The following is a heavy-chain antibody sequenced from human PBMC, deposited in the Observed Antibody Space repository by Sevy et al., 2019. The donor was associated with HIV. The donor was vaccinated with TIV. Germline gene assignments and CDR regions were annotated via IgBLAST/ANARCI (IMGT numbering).Heavy chain of an antibody. J-gene: IGHJ6*02. CDR3: ARLTTMPTSDLYGMDV. V-gene: IGHV1-2*02. Sequence: ASVKVTCKASGYTFTDYYIHWVRQAPGQGLEWMAWINPNDGVTNYAQRFQGGVTVTRDTSISTAYMELRRLRSDDTAIYYCARLTTMPTSDLYGMDVWGQGTTVTVSS. D-gene: IGHD1-1*01. CDR1: GYTFTDYY. CDR2: INPNDGVT.